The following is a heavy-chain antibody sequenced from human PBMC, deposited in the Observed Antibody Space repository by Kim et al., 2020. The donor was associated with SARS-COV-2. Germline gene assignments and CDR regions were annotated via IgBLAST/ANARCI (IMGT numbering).Heavy chain of an antibody. J-gene: IGHJ6*02. CDR3: ARDPYNSYAMDL. V-gene: IGHV3-11*05. Sequence: GGSLRLSCAASGFSFSDYDMNWVRQAPGKGLEWLSSMSSTSRYTYYADSVKGRFTISRDNARDSLSLQMDSLKPEDTAVYYCARDPYNSYAMDLWGHGTTVTVS. D-gene: IGHD2-2*02. CDR2: MSSTSRYT. CDR1: GFSFSDYD.